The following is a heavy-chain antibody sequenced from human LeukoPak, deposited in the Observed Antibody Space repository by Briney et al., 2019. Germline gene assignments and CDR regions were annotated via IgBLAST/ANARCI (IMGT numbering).Heavy chain of an antibody. CDR1: GGSISSYY. CDR2: IYYSGST. D-gene: IGHD6-13*01. J-gene: IGHJ4*02. Sequence: SETLSLTCTFSGGSISSYYWSWIRQTPGKGLEWIGYIYYSGSTNYNPSLNSRVTMSVDTSKNQFSLNLNSVTAADTAVYYCARGYSSSWLGKFDYWGQGTLVTVSS. V-gene: IGHV4-59*01. CDR3: ARGYSSSWLGKFDY.